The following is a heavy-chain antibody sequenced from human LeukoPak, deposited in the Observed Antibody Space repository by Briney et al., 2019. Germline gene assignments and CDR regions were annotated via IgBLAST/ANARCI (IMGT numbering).Heavy chain of an antibody. Sequence: GGSLRLSCAGSGFTFSSYAMSWVRQAPGQGLERVSVISDSGDYTSYADSVRGRFTISRDNSRNTLYLQMISLRPEGTAVYYCAKDTSIGKYCTNGVCSPFDYWGQGTLVTVSS. CDR3: AKDTSIGKYCTNGVCSPFDY. J-gene: IGHJ4*02. CDR1: GFTFSSYA. D-gene: IGHD2-8*01. CDR2: ISDSGDYT. V-gene: IGHV3-23*01.